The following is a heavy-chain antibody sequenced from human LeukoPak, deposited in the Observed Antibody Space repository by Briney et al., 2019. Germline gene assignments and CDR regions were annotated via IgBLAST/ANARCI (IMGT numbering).Heavy chain of an antibody. CDR3: ARGGTHYDFWSGYLSHNYFDY. CDR1: GGTFSSYT. CDR2: IIPILGIA. D-gene: IGHD3-3*01. J-gene: IGHJ4*02. V-gene: IGHV1-69*02. Sequence: GASVKVSCKASGGTFSSYTISWVRQAPGQGLEWMGRIIPILGIANYAQKFQGRVTITADKSTSTAYMELSSLRSEDTAVYYCARGGTHYDFWSGYLSHNYFDYWGQGTLVTVSS.